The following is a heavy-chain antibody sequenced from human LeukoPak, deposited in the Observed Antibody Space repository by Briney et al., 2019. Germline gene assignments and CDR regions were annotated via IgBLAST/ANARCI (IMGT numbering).Heavy chain of an antibody. CDR2: INPNSGAT. CDR1: GYTFTDYH. Sequence: ASVKVSCKASGYTFTDYHIHWVRQAPGQGLEWMGWINPNSGATNYPQKFQGRGTMTRDRSISTAYMELNRLRSDDTAIYYCATGSGYDYLAIDIWGQGTVVTVSP. D-gene: IGHD5-12*01. V-gene: IGHV1-2*02. CDR3: ATGSGYDYLAIDI. J-gene: IGHJ3*02.